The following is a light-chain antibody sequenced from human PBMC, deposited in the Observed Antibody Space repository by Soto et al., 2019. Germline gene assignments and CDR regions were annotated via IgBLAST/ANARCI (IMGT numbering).Light chain of an antibody. CDR3: QQSYSTPRT. V-gene: IGKV3-15*01. J-gene: IGKJ4*01. CDR1: QSVSSN. Sequence: EVVMRQSPATLSVSPGERATLSCRASQSVSSNLAWYQQKPGQAPRLLIYGASTRATGIPARFSGSGSGTDFTLTISSLQPEDFATYYCQQSYSTPRTFGGGTRWIS. CDR2: GAS.